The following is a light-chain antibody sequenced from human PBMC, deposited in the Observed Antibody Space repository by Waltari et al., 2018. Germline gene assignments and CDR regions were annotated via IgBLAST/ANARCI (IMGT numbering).Light chain of an antibody. CDR3: YSYAGSHE. CDR1: SSAIGDYGC. CDR2: DGS. J-gene: IGLJ2*01. V-gene: IGLV2-11*01. Sequence: QSALTQPRPVSGSPGQSVTVSCTGTSSAIGDYGCVSWYQHHPGKAPQPLIYDGSKRTSGVPVRFSSSTSGNTASLTNSGLQAEDEADYYCYSYAGSHEFGGGTKLTVL.